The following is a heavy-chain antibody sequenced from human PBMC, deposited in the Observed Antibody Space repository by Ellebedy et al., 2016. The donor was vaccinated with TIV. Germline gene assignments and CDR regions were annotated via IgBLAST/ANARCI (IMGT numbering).Heavy chain of an antibody. J-gene: IGHJ4*02. CDR2: IYYTGNT. CDR3: ARAGAGAGAYAFDF. Sequence: MPSETLSLTCTVSGDSISSSSHYWGWIRQPPGRGLEWIGTIYYTGNTYYNSSLKSRATISVDTSRNQFSLELSFVSAPDTAMYNCARAGAGAGAYAFDFWGQGIVVTVSS. V-gene: IGHV4-39*01. D-gene: IGHD6-13*01. CDR1: GDSISSSSHY.